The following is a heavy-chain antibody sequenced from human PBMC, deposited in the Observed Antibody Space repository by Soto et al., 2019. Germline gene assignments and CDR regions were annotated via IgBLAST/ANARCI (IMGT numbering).Heavy chain of an antibody. Sequence: SQTLSLTCAISGDSVSSTSAAWSWIRQSPSRGLEWLGKTYYRSKWYSDYAVSVKSRITINPDTSKNQFSLQLNSVTPEDTAVYYCARGSYYSGWVWGQGTLVTVSS. CDR2: TYYRSKWYS. V-gene: IGHV6-1*01. CDR3: ARGSYYSGWV. D-gene: IGHD6-19*01. CDR1: GDSVSSTSAA. J-gene: IGHJ4*02.